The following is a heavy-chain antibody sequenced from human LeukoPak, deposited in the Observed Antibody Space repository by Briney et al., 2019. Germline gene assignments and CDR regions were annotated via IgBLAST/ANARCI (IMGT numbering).Heavy chain of an antibody. J-gene: IGHJ6*02. CDR2: FDPEDGET. V-gene: IGHV1-24*01. CDR1: GYTLTELS. CDR3: ATDGAMKNYYYYGMDV. Sequence: RASVKVSCKVSGYTLTELSMHWVRQAPGKGLEWMGGFDPEDGETIYAQKFQGRVTMTGDTSTDTAYMELSSLRSEDTAVYYCATDGAMKNYYYYGMDVWGQGTTVTVSS.